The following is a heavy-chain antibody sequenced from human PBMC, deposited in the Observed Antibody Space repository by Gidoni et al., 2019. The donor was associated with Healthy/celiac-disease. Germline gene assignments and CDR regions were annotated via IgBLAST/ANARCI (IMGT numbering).Heavy chain of an antibody. D-gene: IGHD3-10*01. Sequence: QVQLVESGGGVVQPGRSLRLSCAASGFTFSSYGMHWVRQAPGKGLEWVAVISYDGSNKYYADSVKGRFTISRDNSKNTLYLQMNSLRAEDTAVYYCARECGMPCSGGTAPRIAMDVWGQGTTVTVSS. J-gene: IGHJ6*02. V-gene: IGHV3-30*03. CDR1: GFTFSSYG. CDR3: ARECGMPCSGGTAPRIAMDV. CDR2: ISYDGSNK.